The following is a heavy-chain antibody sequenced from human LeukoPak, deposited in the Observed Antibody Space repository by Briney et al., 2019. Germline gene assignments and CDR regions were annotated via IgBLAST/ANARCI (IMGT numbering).Heavy chain of an antibody. J-gene: IGHJ4*02. V-gene: IGHV4-39*01. CDR3: ARQAYCGTDCYLYFDQ. Sequence: SETLSLTCTVSGGAFSSSRYYWAWIRQPRGKGLEWIGTLYYSGRPYYRPSLQSRVTISVDTSKNQFSLKLTSVTAADTAAYFCARQAYCGTDCYLYFDQWGQGTPVTVSS. CDR2: LYYSGRP. D-gene: IGHD2-21*02. CDR1: GGAFSSSRYY.